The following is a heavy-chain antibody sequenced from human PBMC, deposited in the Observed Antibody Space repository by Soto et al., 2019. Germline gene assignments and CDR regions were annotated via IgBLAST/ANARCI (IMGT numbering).Heavy chain of an antibody. J-gene: IGHJ5*02. D-gene: IGHD3-10*01. CDR3: ARLGITESSRWFDP. V-gene: IGHV4-39*01. CDR2: IYYSGST. Sequence: SETLSLTCTVSGGSISSSSYYWGWIRQPPGKGLEWIGSIYYSGSTYYNPSLKSRVTISVDTSKNQFSLKLSSVTAADTAVYFWARLGITESSRWFDPWGQGTLVNVSS. CDR1: GGSISSSSYY.